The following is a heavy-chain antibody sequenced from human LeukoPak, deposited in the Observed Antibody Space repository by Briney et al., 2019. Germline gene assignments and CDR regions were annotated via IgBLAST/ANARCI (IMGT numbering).Heavy chain of an antibody. CDR1: GFTFSNNW. CDR3: VREAEVVPTDIGVYYYYFMDV. J-gene: IGHJ6*03. Sequence: GGSLRLSCAASGFTFSNNWMHWVSQAPGKGLVWVSRFNPDGRSADYATSVKGRFTISRDNAKNTLYMQANNLRAEDTAVYYCVREAEVVPTDIGVYYYYFMDVWGKGTPVTVSS. D-gene: IGHD3-22*01. CDR2: FNPDGRSA. V-gene: IGHV3-74*01.